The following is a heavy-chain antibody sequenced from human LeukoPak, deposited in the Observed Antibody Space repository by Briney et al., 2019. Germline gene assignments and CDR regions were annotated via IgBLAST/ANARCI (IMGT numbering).Heavy chain of an antibody. CDR3: ARLSQTLYE. CDR2: IYHSGST. Sequence: SETLSLTCTVSGGSISSYYWSWIRQPPGKGLEWIGYIYHSGSTYYNPSLKSRVTISVDRSKNQFSLKLSSVTAADTAVYYCARLSQTLYEWGQGTLVTVSS. J-gene: IGHJ4*02. D-gene: IGHD2-8*01. V-gene: IGHV4-59*04. CDR1: GGSISSYY.